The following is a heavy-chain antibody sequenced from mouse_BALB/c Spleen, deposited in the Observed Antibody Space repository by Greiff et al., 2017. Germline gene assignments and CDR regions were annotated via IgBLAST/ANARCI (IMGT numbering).Heavy chain of an antibody. D-gene: IGHD2-4*01. J-gene: IGHJ2*01. CDR1: GYTFTSYV. V-gene: IGHV1-14*01. Sequence: VQLQQSGPELVKPGASVKMSCKASGYTFTSYVMHWVQQKPGQGLEWIGYINPYNDGTKYNEKFNGKATLTSDKSSSTAYMELSSLTSEDSAVYYCARPIYYDYDTYDFDYWGQGTTLTVSS. CDR3: ARPIYYDYDTYDFDY. CDR2: INPYNDGT.